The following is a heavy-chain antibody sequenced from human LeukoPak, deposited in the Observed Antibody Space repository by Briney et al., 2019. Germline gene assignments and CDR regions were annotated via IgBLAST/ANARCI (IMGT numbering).Heavy chain of an antibody. J-gene: IGHJ3*02. CDR3: AKEDYYDLYAFDI. V-gene: IGHV3-30*18. Sequence: PGRSLRLSCAASGFTFSSYGMHWVRQAPGKGLEWVAVISYDGSNKYYADSVKGRFTISRDNSKNTLYLQMNSLRAEDTAVYYCAKEDYYDLYAFDIWGQGTMVTVSS. D-gene: IGHD3-22*01. CDR1: GFTFSSYG. CDR2: ISYDGSNK.